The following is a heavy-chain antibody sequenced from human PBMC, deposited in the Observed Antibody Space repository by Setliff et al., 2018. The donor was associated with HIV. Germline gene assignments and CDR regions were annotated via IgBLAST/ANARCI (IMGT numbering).Heavy chain of an antibody. V-gene: IGHV4-39*07. Sequence: KASETLSLTCTVSGDSISTDNYHWGWIRQPPGKGLEWIGHTANTDYNPSLKSRVTMSVDASKNLVSLNLNSVTAADTAIYYCARGVARQVVIDRWFDPWGQGTPVTVSS. D-gene: IGHD2-21*01. CDR2: TANT. CDR3: ARGVARQVVIDRWFDP. J-gene: IGHJ5*02. CDR1: GDSISTDNYH.